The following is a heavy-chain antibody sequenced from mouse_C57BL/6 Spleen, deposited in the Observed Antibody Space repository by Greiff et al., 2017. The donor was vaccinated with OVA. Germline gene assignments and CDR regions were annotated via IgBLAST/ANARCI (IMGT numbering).Heavy chain of an antibody. CDR1: GYTFTDYY. Sequence: EVQLQQSGPELVKPGASVKISCKASGYTFTDYYMNWVKQSHGKSLEWIGDINPNNGGTSYNQKFKGKATLTVDKSSSTAYMELRSLTSEDSAVYYCARDHSNHPFAYWGQGTLVTVSA. V-gene: IGHV1-26*01. J-gene: IGHJ3*01. CDR3: ARDHSNHPFAY. D-gene: IGHD2-5*01. CDR2: INPNNGGT.